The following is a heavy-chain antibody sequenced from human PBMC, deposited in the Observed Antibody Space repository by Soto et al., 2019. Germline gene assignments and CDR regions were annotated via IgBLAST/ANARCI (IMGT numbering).Heavy chain of an antibody. D-gene: IGHD5-12*01. CDR3: AKDDVYDGNPYYFDR. CDR1: GFIFSNYA. V-gene: IGHV3-23*01. CDR2: ISSSGGGT. J-gene: IGHJ4*02. Sequence: PGGSLRLSCAASGFIFSNYAMSWVRQAPGKGLEWVSTISSSGGGTYYADSVKGRFTISRDNSKNTLNLHMHGLRAEDTAVYYCAKDDVYDGNPYYFDRWGQGTLVTVSS.